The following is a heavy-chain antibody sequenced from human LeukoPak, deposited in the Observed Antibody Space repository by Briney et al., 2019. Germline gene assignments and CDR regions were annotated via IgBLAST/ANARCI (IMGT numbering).Heavy chain of an antibody. D-gene: IGHD4-17*01. V-gene: IGHV3-21*01. J-gene: IGHJ4*02. CDR3: ARGYGDHAY. CDR1: GFTFSSHS. Sequence: GGSLRLSCAASGFTFSSHSMNWVRQAPGKGLEWVSSISSSSSYIYYADSVKGRFTISRDNAKNSLYLQMNSLGAEDTAVYSCARGYGDHAYWGQGTLVTVSS. CDR2: ISSSSSYI.